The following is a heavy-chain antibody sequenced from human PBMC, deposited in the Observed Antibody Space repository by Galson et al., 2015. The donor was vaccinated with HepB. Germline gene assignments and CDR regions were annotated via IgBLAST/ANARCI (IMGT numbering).Heavy chain of an antibody. CDR1: GFTFNRYT. V-gene: IGHV3-48*02. D-gene: IGHD5-12*01. Sequence: SLRLSCAASGFTFNRYTMNWVRQTPGKGLEWVSCISSSDNTIYYADSVKGRFTISRDNAKNSLYLQMNSLRDEDTAVYYCARDHGYSGYGLNDYWGQGTLVTVSS. CDR2: ISSSDNTI. CDR3: ARDHGYSGYGLNDY. J-gene: IGHJ4*02.